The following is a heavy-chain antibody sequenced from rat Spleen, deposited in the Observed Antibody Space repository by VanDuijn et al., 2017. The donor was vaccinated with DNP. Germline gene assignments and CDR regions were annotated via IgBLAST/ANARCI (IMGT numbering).Heavy chain of an antibody. J-gene: IGHJ3*01. D-gene: IGHD1-3*01. Sequence: QVQLTESGPGLVQPSQTLSLTCTVSGFSLTTYNVHWIRQSTGKGLEWMGRIQSGGSTDYNSALKSRLSISRDTSKSQVFLKMNSVQTEDTAMYFCARGFNYGSYGWFAYWGQGTLVTVSS. CDR3: ARGFNYGSYGWFAY. CDR2: IQSGGST. CDR1: GFSLTTYN. V-gene: IGHV2-19*01.